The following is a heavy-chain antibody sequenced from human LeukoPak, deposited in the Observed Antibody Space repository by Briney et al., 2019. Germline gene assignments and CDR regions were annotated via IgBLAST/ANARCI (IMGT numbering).Heavy chain of an antibody. J-gene: IGHJ4*02. V-gene: IGHV3-7*01. CDR1: GFTFSSYW. Sequence: GGSLRLSCAASGFTFSSYWMTWVRQAPGKGLEWVANIKQDGTDKYYVDSVKGRFTISRDDAKNSLFLQLGSLRADDTAVYYCARASMGGRDYHLDSWGQGTLVTVSS. D-gene: IGHD4/OR15-4a*01. CDR3: ARASMGGRDYHLDS. CDR2: IKQDGTDK.